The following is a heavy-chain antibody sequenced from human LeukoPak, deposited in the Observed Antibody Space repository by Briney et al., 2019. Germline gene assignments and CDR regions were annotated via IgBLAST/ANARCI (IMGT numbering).Heavy chain of an antibody. Sequence: GGSLRLSCAASGCTFSSYSMNWVRQAPGKGREWVSSISSSSSYIYYADSVKGRFTISRDNAKNSLYLQMNSLTAEDMAVYYCARETGSSGWYGVYWGQGTLVTVSS. CDR2: ISSSSSYI. J-gene: IGHJ4*02. D-gene: IGHD6-19*01. V-gene: IGHV3-21*01. CDR3: ARETGSSGWYGVY. CDR1: GCTFSSYS.